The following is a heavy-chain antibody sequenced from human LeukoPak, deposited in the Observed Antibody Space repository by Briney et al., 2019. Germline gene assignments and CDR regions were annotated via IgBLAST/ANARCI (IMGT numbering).Heavy chain of an antibody. V-gene: IGHV1-69*13. CDR1: GGTFSSYA. D-gene: IGHD5-24*01. J-gene: IGHJ4*02. Sequence: GASVKVSCKASGGTFSSYAISWVRQAPGQELEWMGGIIPIFGTANYAQKFQGRVTITADESTSTAYMELSSLRSEDTAVYYCARSASLEMATITGPFDYWGQGTLVTVSS. CDR3: ARSASLEMATITGPFDY. CDR2: IIPIFGTA.